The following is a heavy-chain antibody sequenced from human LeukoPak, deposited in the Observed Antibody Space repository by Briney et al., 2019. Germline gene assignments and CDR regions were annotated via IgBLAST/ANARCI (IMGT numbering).Heavy chain of an antibody. Sequence: GGSLRLSCAASEFIFSTYWMHWVRQAPGKGLVWVSRINSDGSSTSCADSVKGRFTISRDNTENTLYLQMNSLRAEDTAVYYCARGARYCSGGSCSDYWGQGTLVTVSS. CDR3: ARGARYCSGGSCSDY. D-gene: IGHD2-15*01. J-gene: IGHJ4*02. CDR1: EFIFSTYW. CDR2: INSDGSST. V-gene: IGHV3-74*01.